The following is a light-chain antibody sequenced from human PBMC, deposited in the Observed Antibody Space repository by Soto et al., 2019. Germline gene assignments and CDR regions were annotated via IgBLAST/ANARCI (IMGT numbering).Light chain of an antibody. V-gene: IGKV1-39*01. Sequence: DIQMTQSPSSLSASVGDRVTITCRASQSISSYLNWYQQKPGKAPKLLIYAASSLQSGVPSRFSGSGSGTEFTLTISSLQPEDFANYYCQQSYSTPPTFGGGTKVEIK. CDR2: AAS. CDR3: QQSYSTPPT. CDR1: QSISSY. J-gene: IGKJ4*01.